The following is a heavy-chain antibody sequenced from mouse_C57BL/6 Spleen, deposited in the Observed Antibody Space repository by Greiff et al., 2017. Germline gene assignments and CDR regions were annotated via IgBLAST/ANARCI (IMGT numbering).Heavy chain of an antibody. V-gene: IGHV1-26*01. CDR1: GYTFTDYY. J-gene: IGHJ4*01. Sequence: EVQLQQSGPELVKPGASVKISCKASGYTFTDYYMNWVKQSHGKSLEWIGDINPNNGGTSYNQKFKGKATLTVDKYSSTAYMELRSLTSEDSAVYDCAREGGPNYGSNYAMDYWGQGTSVTVSS. CDR3: AREGGPNYGSNYAMDY. D-gene: IGHD1-1*01. CDR2: INPNNGGT.